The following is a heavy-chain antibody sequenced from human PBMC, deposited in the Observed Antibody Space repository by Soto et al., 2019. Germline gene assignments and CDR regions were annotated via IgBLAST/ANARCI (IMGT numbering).Heavy chain of an antibody. CDR1: GGSIAGRGYY. CDR3: ARQRVLWSGFPSYFDY. V-gene: IGHV4-39*01. CDR2: ISYSGTT. J-gene: IGHJ4*02. Sequence: QLQLQESGPGLVKPSETLSLTCTVSGGSIAGRGYYWGWIRQPPGKGLEWIGSISYSGTTHYNPSLKSRVIISVDTSKHQFSLNLSSVTAADTAVYYCARQRVLWSGFPSYFDYWGQGTLVTVSS. D-gene: IGHD3-3*01.